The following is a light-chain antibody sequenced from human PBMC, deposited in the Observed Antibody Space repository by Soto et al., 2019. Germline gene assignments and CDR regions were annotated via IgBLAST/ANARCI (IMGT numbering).Light chain of an antibody. Sequence: DIVMTQSPLSLPVTPGEPASISCRSSQSLLHSNGYNYLDWYLQKPGQSPQLLIYLGSNRASGVPDRFSGSGSGTDFTLKISRVEAEDVRVYYCMKALQTPWTFGQGTKVEIK. CDR1: QSLLHSNGYNY. V-gene: IGKV2-28*01. J-gene: IGKJ1*01. CDR2: LGS. CDR3: MKALQTPWT.